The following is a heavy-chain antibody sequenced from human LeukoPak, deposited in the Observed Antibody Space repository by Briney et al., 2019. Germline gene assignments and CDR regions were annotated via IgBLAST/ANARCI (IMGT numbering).Heavy chain of an antibody. CDR2: IYYSGST. J-gene: IGHJ6*02. D-gene: IGHD3-9*01. V-gene: IGHV4-31*03. CDR1: DGSISSGDYY. CDR3: ARRRQTRYARYYYGMDV. Sequence: SETLSLTCTVSDGSISSGDYYWSWIRQHPGKGLEWIGYIYYSGSTYYNPSLKSRVTISVDTSKNQFSLKLSSVTAADTAVYYCARRRQTRYARYYYGMDVWGQGTTVTVSS.